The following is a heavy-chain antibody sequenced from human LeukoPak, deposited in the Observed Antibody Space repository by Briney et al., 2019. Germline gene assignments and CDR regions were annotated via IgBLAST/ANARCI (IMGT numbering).Heavy chain of an antibody. CDR1: GFTFSSYG. V-gene: IGHV3-30*02. D-gene: IGHD1-26*01. CDR2: IRYDGGNK. Sequence: GGSLRLSCAASGFTFSSYGMNWVRQAPGKGLEWVAFIRYDGGNKYYADSAKGRFTISRDSSKNTLYLQMSSLRADDTAVYYCAKGEADLDYWGQGTLVTVSS. J-gene: IGHJ4*02. CDR3: AKGEADLDY.